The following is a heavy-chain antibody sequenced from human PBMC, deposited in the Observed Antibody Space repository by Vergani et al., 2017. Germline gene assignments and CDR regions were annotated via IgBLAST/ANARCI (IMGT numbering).Heavy chain of an antibody. V-gene: IGHV5-51*01. Sequence: EVQLVQSGAEVKTPGESLKISCQISGYSFTNYWIGLVRQMPGKGLEWMGIIHPADSDTRYSPSFQGQVTISVDKSISTAYLQRSSLRASDSAMYYCARLYGRDSSGSKYFDYWGQGTLVTVSS. J-gene: IGHJ4*02. D-gene: IGHD3-22*01. CDR3: ARLYGRDSSGSKYFDY. CDR2: IHPADSDT. CDR1: GYSFTNYW.